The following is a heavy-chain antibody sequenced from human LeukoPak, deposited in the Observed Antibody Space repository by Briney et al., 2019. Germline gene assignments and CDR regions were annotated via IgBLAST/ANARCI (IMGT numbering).Heavy chain of an antibody. Sequence: GASLLISCKCSGYCFTNYWIGWVRQMAGKGLEGMGIIYPGDSDTRYSPSFQGQVTISADKSISTAYLQWSSLKASDTAMYYCASGIHVDTMGFDYWGQGTLVTVSS. CDR3: ASGIHVDTMGFDY. V-gene: IGHV5-51*01. CDR2: IYPGDSDT. D-gene: IGHD5-18*01. CDR1: GYCFTNYW. J-gene: IGHJ4*02.